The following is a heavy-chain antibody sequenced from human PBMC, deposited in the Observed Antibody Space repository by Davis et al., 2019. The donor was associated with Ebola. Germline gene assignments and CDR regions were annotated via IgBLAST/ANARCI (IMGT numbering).Heavy chain of an antibody. CDR1: GYSFTSYW. D-gene: IGHD5-12*01. J-gene: IGHJ4*02. CDR2: IYPGDSDT. Sequence: GESLKISCKGSGYSFTSYWIGWVRQMPGKGLEWTGIIYPGDSDTRYSPSFQGQVTISADKSISTAYLQWSSLKASDTAMYYCARRIRGYSGYDFDYFDYWGQGTLVTVSS. CDR3: ARRIRGYSGYDFDYFDY. V-gene: IGHV5-51*01.